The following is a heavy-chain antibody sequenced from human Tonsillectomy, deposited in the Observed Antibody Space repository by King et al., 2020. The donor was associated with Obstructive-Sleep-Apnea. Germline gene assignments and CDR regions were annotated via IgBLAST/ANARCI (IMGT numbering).Heavy chain of an antibody. CDR2: IKQDGSEN. CDR3: ADPPSGF. Sequence: DVQPVESGGGLVQSGGSLRLSCAASGFTFSNYWMSWVRQAPGKGLEWVASIKQDGSENSFVDSVRGRFTISRDNAKNSLYLQMNSLRAEDTAVYYCADPPSGFWGQGTLVTVSS. J-gene: IGHJ4*02. D-gene: IGHD6-25*01. CDR1: GFTFSNYW. V-gene: IGHV3-7*03.